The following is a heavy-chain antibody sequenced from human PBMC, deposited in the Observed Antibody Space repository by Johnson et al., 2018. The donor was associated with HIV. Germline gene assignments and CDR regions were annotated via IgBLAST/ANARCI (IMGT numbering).Heavy chain of an antibody. V-gene: IGHV3-23*04. Sequence: VQLVESGGDLVKPGGSLRLSCAASGFTFSSYAMSWVRQAPGKGLEWVSAISGSGGSTYYADSVKGRFTISRDNSKHTLYLQMNSLRAEDTAVYYCAKDQWSSSWTNDAFDMWGQGTVVSVSS. J-gene: IGHJ3*02. CDR1: GFTFSSYA. D-gene: IGHD6-13*01. CDR2: ISGSGGST. CDR3: AKDQWSSSWTNDAFDM.